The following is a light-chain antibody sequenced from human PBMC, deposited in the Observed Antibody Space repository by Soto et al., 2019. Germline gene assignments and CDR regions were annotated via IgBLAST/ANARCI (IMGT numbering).Light chain of an antibody. J-gene: IGKJ2*01. CDR3: QQYDSYPYT. V-gene: IGKV1-5*01. Sequence: DIQMTQAPSTLSASVGDRVTITCRASQSISSWLAWYQQKSGKAPKLLIYDASSLEGGVPSRFSGSGSGTEFTLTISSLQADDFATYYCQQYDSYPYTFGQGTKVEI. CDR2: DAS. CDR1: QSISSW.